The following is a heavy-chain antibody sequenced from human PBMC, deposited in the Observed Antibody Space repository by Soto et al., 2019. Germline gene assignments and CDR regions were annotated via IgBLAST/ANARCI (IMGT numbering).Heavy chain of an antibody. J-gene: IGHJ6*03. D-gene: IGHD2-2*02. CDR1: GYTFTSYA. CDR3: ARDQYRYYYYYYMDV. Sequence: ASVKVSCKASGYTFTSYAMHWVRQAPGQRLEWMGWINAGNGNTKYSQKFQGRVTITRDTSASTAYMELSSLRSEDTAVYYCARDQYRYYYYYYMDVWGKGTKVTVSS. CDR2: INAGNGNT. V-gene: IGHV1-3*01.